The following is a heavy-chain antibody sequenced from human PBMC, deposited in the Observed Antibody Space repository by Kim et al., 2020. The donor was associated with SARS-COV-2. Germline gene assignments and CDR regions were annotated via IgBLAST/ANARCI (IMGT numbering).Heavy chain of an antibody. D-gene: IGHD1-26*01. Sequence: GGSLRLSCAASGFTFSSYAMHWVRQAPGKGLEWVAVISYDGSNKYYADSVKGRFTISRDNSKNTLYLQMNSLRAGDTAVYYCARGWELPDPFDYWGQGTLVTVSS. CDR2: ISYDGSNK. CDR1: GFTFSSYA. V-gene: IGHV3-30-3*01. J-gene: IGHJ4*02. CDR3: ARGWELPDPFDY.